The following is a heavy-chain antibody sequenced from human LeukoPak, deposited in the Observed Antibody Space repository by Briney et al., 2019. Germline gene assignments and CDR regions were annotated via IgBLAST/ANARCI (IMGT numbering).Heavy chain of an antibody. CDR2: IYYSGST. CDR3: ARSVDTAMVPAFDI. Sequence: PSETLSLTCTVSGGSIRSYYWSWIRQPPGKGLEWIGYIYYSGSTNYNPSLKSRVTISVDTSKNQFSLKLSSVTAADTAVYYCARSVDTAMVPAFDIWGQGTMVTVSS. V-gene: IGHV4-59*01. D-gene: IGHD5-18*01. CDR1: GGSIRSYY. J-gene: IGHJ3*02.